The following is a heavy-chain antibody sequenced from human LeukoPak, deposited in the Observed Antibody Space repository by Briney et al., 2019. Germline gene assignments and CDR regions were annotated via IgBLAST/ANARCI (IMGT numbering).Heavy chain of an antibody. D-gene: IGHD3-9*01. Sequence: GGSLRLFCAASGFTFSSYSMNWVRQAPGKGLEWVSYISSSSSYIYYADSVKGRFTISRDNAKNSLYLQMNSLRAGDTAVYYCARARLRYFDWLLNYFDYGGQATLVTVPS. CDR3: ARARLRYFDWLLNYFDY. CDR2: ISSSSSYI. J-gene: IGHJ4*02. CDR1: GFTFSSYS. V-gene: IGHV3-21*01.